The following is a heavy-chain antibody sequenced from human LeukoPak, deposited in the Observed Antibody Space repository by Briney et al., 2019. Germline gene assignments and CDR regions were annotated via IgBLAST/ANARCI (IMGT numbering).Heavy chain of an antibody. J-gene: IGHJ5*02. CDR2: IIPILGIA. D-gene: IGHD6-13*01. V-gene: IGHV1-69*04. Sequence: SVKVSCKASGGTFSSYAISWVRQAPGQGLEWMGRIIPILGIANYAQKFQGRVTITADKSTSTAYMELSSLRSEDTAVYYCAQQLIGKWFDPWGQGTLVTVSS. CDR1: GGTFSSYA. CDR3: AQQLIGKWFDP.